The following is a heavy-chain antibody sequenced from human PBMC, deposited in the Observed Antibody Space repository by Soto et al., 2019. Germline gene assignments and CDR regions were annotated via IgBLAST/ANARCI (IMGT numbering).Heavy chain of an antibody. Sequence: SDTLSLTCSVSGGSISSSIYYGGWIRQPPGKGLEWIGSIFYSGSTYYNPSLKSRVTISVDTSKNQFSLQLNSVTPEDTAVYYCARGPGILNPWGQGTLVTVSS. CDR2: IFYSGST. D-gene: IGHD3-9*01. CDR3: ARGPGILNP. J-gene: IGHJ5*02. CDR1: GGSISSSIYY. V-gene: IGHV4-39*01.